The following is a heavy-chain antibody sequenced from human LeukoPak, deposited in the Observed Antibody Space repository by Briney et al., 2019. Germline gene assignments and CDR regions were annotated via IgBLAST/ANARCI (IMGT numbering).Heavy chain of an antibody. CDR1: GHTFTGYY. D-gene: IGHD3-10*01. V-gene: IGHV1-2*02. CDR2: INPYSGDT. CDR3: ARDGLYDLTVVQGVVTDYYYYYMDV. J-gene: IGHJ6*03. Sequence: ASVKVSCKASGHTFTGYYVHWVRQAPGQGLEWMGWINPYSGDTNYAQKFQGRVTMTRDTPISTAYMELSRLRFDDTAVYYCARDGLYDLTVVQGVVTDYYYYYMDVWGKGTTVTVSS.